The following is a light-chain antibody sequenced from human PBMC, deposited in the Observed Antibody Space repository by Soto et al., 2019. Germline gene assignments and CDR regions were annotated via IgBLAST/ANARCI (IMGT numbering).Light chain of an antibody. CDR1: QSVSSSY. J-gene: IGKJ2*01. CDR2: GTS. CDR3: QQYGSSPYT. V-gene: IGKV3-20*01. Sequence: EIVLTQSPGTLSLSPGERATLSCRADQSVSSSYLAWYQQKPGQGPRLLIYGTSSRATGIPDRFRGSGSGTDFTLTISRLEPEDFAVYYCQQYGSSPYTFGRGTKLEIK.